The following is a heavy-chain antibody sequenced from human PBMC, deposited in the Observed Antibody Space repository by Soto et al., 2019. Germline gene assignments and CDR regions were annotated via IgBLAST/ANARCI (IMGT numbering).Heavy chain of an antibody. CDR2: IWYDGSNK. CDR1: GFTFSSYG. CDR3: ARSLKNAPRCSGWYFSCAFYGMGV. V-gene: IGHV3-33*01. Sequence: QVQLVESGGGVVQPGRSLRLSCAASGFTFSSYGMHWVRQAPGKGLEWVAVIWYDGSNKYYADSVKGRFTISRDNSKNTLYLQMSRLRAEDTAVYYCARSLKNAPRCSGWYFSCAFYGMGVWGQGTTVTVSS. J-gene: IGHJ6*02. D-gene: IGHD6-19*01.